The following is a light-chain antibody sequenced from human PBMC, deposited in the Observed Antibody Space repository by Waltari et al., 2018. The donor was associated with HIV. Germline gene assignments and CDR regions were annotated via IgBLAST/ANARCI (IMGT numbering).Light chain of an antibody. CDR3: CSYAGSYTKV. J-gene: IGLJ3*02. CDR2: DVS. V-gene: IGLV2-11*01. CDR1: SSDVGGYNY. Sequence: QSALTQPRSVSGSPGQSVTISCTGTSSDVGGYNYVSWYQQHPGKAPKLMIYDVSKLPSGVPDRFSGSKSGNTASLTISGLQAEDGADYYCCSYAGSYTKVFGGGTKLTVL.